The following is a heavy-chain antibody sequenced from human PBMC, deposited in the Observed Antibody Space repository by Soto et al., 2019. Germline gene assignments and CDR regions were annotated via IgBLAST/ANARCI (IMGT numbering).Heavy chain of an antibody. J-gene: IGHJ4*02. CDR2: INPSGGST. CDR1: GYTFTSYY. D-gene: IGHD3-10*01. CDR3: ARPGNYYGSGSYYNVYGADFDY. V-gene: IGHV1-46*03. Sequence: EASVKVSCKASGYTFTSYYMHWVRQAPGQGLEWMGIINPSGGSTSYAQKFQGRVTMTRDTSTSTVYMELSSLRSEDTAVYYCARPGNYYGSGSYYNVYGADFDYWGQGTLVTVSS.